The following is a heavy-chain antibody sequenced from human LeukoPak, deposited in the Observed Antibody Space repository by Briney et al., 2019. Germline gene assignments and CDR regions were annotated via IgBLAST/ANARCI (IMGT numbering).Heavy chain of an antibody. J-gene: IGHJ5*02. CDR1: GYTFTSYY. D-gene: IGHD2-2*01. V-gene: IGHV1-46*01. Sequence: ASVKVSCKASGYTFTSYYMHWVRQAPGQGLEWMGIINPSGGSTSYAQKFQGRVTMTRDTSTSTVYMELSSLRSEDTAVYYCARDEGYWCSTSCPEWFGPWGQGTLVNVS. CDR2: INPSGGST. CDR3: ARDEGYWCSTSCPEWFGP.